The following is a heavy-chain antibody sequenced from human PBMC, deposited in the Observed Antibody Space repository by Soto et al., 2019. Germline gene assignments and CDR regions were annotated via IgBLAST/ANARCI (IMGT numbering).Heavy chain of an antibody. CDR2: ISRSSDHM. CDR1: GFIFSTYS. Sequence: GXSLTLSCAASGFIFSTYSMNWVHQTPGKGLEWVSSISRSSDHMYYADSVRGRFTISRDNAKNSLFLQMKSLRAEDTAVYYCTRAISGGPFDYWGQGALVTVSS. J-gene: IGHJ4*02. V-gene: IGHV3-21*01. D-gene: IGHD2-15*01. CDR3: TRAISGGPFDY.